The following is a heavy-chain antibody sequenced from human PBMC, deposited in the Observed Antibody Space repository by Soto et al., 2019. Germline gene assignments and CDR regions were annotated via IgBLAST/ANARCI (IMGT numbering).Heavy chain of an antibody. Sequence: LSLTCTVYGGSVRGYYWSWVRQAPGKGLEWVAVIWYDGSNKYYADSVKGRFTISRDNSKNTLYLQMNSLRAEDTAVYYCATFYGSGSYLGYYYYYGMDVWGQGTTVTVSS. V-gene: IGHV3-33*08. CDR1: GGSVRGYY. CDR3: ATFYGSGSYLGYYYYYGMDV. J-gene: IGHJ6*02. CDR2: IWYDGSNK. D-gene: IGHD3-10*01.